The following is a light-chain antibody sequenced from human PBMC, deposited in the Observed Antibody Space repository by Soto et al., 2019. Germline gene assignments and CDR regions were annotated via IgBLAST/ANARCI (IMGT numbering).Light chain of an antibody. V-gene: IGKV3-20*01. J-gene: IGKJ5*01. CDR2: AAF. CDR1: QSLYNNY. Sequence: EIVLTQSPGTLSLSPGERGTRSCRASQSLYNNYVAWHQQKPGQAPRLLIYAAFSTATDLPDRFSGSGSGTDSPLTINRLEPEDSAVYYRQQYGSLITFGQGTRLEIK. CDR3: QQYGSLIT.